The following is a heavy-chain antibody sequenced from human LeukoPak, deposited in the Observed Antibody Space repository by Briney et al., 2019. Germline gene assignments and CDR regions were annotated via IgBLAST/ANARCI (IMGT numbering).Heavy chain of an antibody. CDR3: AKAAYCTSTSCHFSGYAQRPLDS. J-gene: IGHJ4*02. CDR2: ISKDGSSK. CDR1: GFTFNTYG. V-gene: IGHV3-30*18. D-gene: IGHD2-2*01. Sequence: GGSLRLSCVASGFTFNTYGMHWVSPAPGKGLEWVAGISKDGSSKDYADSVKGRFTNSRDNSKNTMYLQMNSLRVEDTAVYYCAKAAYCTSTSCHFSGYAQRPLDSWGQGTLVTVSS.